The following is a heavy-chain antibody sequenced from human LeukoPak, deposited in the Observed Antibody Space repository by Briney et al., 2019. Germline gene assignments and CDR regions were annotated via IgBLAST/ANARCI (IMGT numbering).Heavy chain of an antibody. CDR3: ASSLYYDGNGYHDY. Sequence: PGGSLRLSCAASGFGFSGYGMNWVRQAPGKGLEWVSSISSSSTYIFYADSVKGRFTISRDNAKNSLYLQMNSLRAEDTAVYYCASSLYYDGNGYHDYWGQGTLVTVSS. CDR1: GFGFSGYG. J-gene: IGHJ4*02. V-gene: IGHV3-21*01. CDR2: ISSSSTYI. D-gene: IGHD3-22*01.